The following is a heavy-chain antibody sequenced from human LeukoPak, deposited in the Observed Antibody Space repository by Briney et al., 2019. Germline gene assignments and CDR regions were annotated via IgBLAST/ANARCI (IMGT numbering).Heavy chain of an antibody. V-gene: IGHV1-18*01. CDR2: ISGYNGNT. CDR3: AKDYSGSGSVHFEH. Sequence: ASVKVSCKTSGYTFASYGITRVRQAPGQGLEWMGWISGYNGNTNFAQRFQGRVSLTTHTSATTAYMELRSLTSDDTAVYYCAKDYSGSGSVHFEHWGQGTLVTVSS. D-gene: IGHD3-10*01. CDR1: GYTFASYG. J-gene: IGHJ4*02.